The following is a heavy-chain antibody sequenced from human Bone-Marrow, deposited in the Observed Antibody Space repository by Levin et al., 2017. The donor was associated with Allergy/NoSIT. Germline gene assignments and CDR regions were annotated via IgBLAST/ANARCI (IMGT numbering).Heavy chain of an antibody. Sequence: SETLSLTCAVYGGSFSGYYWSWIRQPPGKGLEWIGEINHSGSTNYNPSLKSRVTISVDTSKNQFSLKLSSVTAADTAVYYCARGERFWSGYHPKNWFDPWGQGTLVTVSS. CDR2: INHSGST. J-gene: IGHJ5*02. V-gene: IGHV4-34*01. CDR3: ARGERFWSGYHPKNWFDP. CDR1: GGSFSGYY. D-gene: IGHD3-3*02.